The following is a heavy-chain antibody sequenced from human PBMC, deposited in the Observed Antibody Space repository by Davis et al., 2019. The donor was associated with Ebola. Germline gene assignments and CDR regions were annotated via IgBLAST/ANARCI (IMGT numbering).Heavy chain of an antibody. CDR2: ISSTSDVI. J-gene: IGHJ4*02. CDR3: ASRRPGQIQRGDK. Sequence: GESLKISCEGSGFMFSIYSMNWVRRAPGKGLEWIAYISSTSDVIHHADSVKGRFTISRDNAKNFLYLQMNSLRDEDAAVYYCASRRPGQIQRGDKGGQGTLVTVSS. D-gene: IGHD5-18*01. CDR1: GFMFSIYS. V-gene: IGHV3-48*02.